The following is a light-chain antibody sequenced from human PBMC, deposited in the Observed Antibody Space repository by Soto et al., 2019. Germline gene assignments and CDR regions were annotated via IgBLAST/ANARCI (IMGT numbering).Light chain of an antibody. V-gene: IGKV1-9*01. Sequence: IQVTQSPSSLSASVGDRVTITCRASQGITSYLAWYQQKPGKAPKLLIYAASALQTGVSSRFSGSGYGTAFALTISNLQTEEFATYFCQQLYSYPLTFGGGTTVEF. J-gene: IGKJ4*01. CDR3: QQLYSYPLT. CDR2: AAS. CDR1: QGITSY.